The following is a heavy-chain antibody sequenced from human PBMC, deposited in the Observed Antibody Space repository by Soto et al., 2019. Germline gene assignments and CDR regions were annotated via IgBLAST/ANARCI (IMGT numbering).Heavy chain of an antibody. D-gene: IGHD3-3*01. CDR2: IYYSGST. J-gene: IGHJ6*02. Sequence: PSEPLSVTCAVAGDSISDGYYWSLLRPRPGKGLEWIGYIYYSGSTYYNPSLKSRVTISVDTSKNQFSLKLSSVTAADTAVYYCATCYDFWSGHTEGYYGMDFWGQGTTVTVS. V-gene: IGHV4-31*11. CDR1: GDSISDGYY. CDR3: ATCYDFWSGHTEGYYGMDF.